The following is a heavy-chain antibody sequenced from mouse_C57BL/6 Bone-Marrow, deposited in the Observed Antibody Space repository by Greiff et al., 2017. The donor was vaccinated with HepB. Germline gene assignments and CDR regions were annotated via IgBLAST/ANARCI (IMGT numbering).Heavy chain of an antibody. CDR2: ISYDGSN. Sequence: EVKLLESGPGLVKPSQSLSLTCSVTGYSITSGYYWNWIRQFPGNKLEWMGYISYDGSNNYNPSLKNRISITRDTSKNQFFLKLNSVTTEDTATYYCARVRRLLQFAYWGQGTLVTVSA. V-gene: IGHV3-6*01. CDR3: ARVRRLLQFAY. J-gene: IGHJ3*01. CDR1: GYSITSGYY. D-gene: IGHD2-3*01.